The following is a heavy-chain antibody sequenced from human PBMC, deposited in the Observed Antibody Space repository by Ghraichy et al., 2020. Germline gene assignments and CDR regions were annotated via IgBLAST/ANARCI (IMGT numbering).Heavy chain of an antibody. Sequence: SCAASGFAFSNYWMTWVRQPPGKGLEWVANIKQDGSDKYYVDSVKGRFTISRDNAKNSLYLQMNSLRVDDTAVYYCARDGGASGSGDDYWGQGALVTVSP. D-gene: IGHD3-10*01. V-gene: IGHV3-7*03. CDR3: ARDGGASGSGDDY. CDR2: IKQDGSDK. J-gene: IGHJ4*02. CDR1: GFAFSNYW.